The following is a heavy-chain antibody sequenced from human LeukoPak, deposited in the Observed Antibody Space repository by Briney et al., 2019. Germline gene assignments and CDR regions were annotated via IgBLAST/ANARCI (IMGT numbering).Heavy chain of an antibody. V-gene: IGHV3-30*18. J-gene: IGHJ5*02. CDR3: AKDQDIVVVPAAMLTNWFDP. CDR1: GFTFSSYG. D-gene: IGHD2-2*01. Sequence: GGSLRLSCAASGFTFSSYGMHWVRQAPGKGLEWVAVISYDGSNKYYADSVKGRFTISRDNSKNTLYLQTNSLRAEDTAVYCCAKDQDIVVVPAAMLTNWFDPWGQGTLVTVSS. CDR2: ISYDGSNK.